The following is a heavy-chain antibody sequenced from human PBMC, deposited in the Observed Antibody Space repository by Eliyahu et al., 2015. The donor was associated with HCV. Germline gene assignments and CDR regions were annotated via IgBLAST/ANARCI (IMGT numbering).Heavy chain of an antibody. J-gene: IGHJ6*03. V-gene: IGHV2-26*01. CDR2: IFSNDEK. D-gene: IGHD2-15*01. CDR1: GFSLSTARMG. CDR3: ARIRSGGSFHYYYYMDV. Sequence: QVTLKESGPVLVKPTETLTLTCTVSGFSLSTARMGVSWIRQPPGKALEWLAHIFSNDEKSYSTSLESRLTISKDTSKSQVVLIMATMDPVDTGTYYCARIRSGGSFHYYYYMDVWGKGTTVTVSS.